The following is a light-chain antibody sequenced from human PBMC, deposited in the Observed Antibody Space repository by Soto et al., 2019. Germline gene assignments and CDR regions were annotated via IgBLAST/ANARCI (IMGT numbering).Light chain of an antibody. CDR2: GNS. J-gene: IGLJ3*02. V-gene: IGLV1-40*01. CDR3: QSYDSSLSGSV. CDR1: SSNIGAGYD. Sequence: QSVLTQPPSVSGAPGQRVTISCTGSSSNIGAGYDVHWYQQLPGTAPKLLIYGNSNRPSGVPDRFSGSKSGTSASLAITGLXXEDEXXYYCQSYDSSLSGSVFGGGTKLTVL.